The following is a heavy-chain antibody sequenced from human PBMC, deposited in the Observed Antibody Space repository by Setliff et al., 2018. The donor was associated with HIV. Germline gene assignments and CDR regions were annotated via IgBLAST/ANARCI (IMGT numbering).Heavy chain of an antibody. Sequence: GASVKVSCKASGGTFSSYAISWVRQAPGQGLEWMGGIIPIFGTANYAQKFQGRVTITTDESTSTVYMELRSLRSEDSAVYYCVRAYDQDFQHWGQGTVVTVSS. CDR3: VRAYDQDFQH. CDR1: GGTFSSYA. D-gene: IGHD3-22*01. CDR2: IIPIFGTA. V-gene: IGHV1-69*05. J-gene: IGHJ1*01.